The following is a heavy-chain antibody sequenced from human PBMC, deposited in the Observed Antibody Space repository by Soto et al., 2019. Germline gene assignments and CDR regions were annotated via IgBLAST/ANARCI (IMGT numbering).Heavy chain of an antibody. D-gene: IGHD2-21*02. CDR3: TRGGDNYCFPYFVDF. J-gene: IGHJ4*02. CDR2: ISETGAAT. V-gene: IGHV3-23*01. CDR1: GFTFTNFA. Sequence: EVQLLESGGDLLQPGVSLRLSCSASGFTFTNFAMSWVRQAPGRGLEWVSTISETGAATYYADSVKGRFTISRDTSKNTLYLQMNSLSAEDTALYYCTRGGDNYCFPYFVDFWGQGTLVTVSS.